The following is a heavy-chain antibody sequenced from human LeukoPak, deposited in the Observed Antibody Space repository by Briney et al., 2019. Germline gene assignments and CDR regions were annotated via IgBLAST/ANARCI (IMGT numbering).Heavy chain of an antibody. J-gene: IGHJ5*02. CDR3: ARWRAGASSSRVWGWFDP. V-gene: IGHV4-39*07. D-gene: IGHD6-6*01. CDR2: IYYSGST. CDR1: GGSISSSSYY. Sequence: SETLSLTCTVSGGSISSSSYYWGWIRQPPGKGLEWIGSIYYSGSTYYNPSLKSRVTISVDTSKNQFSLKLSSVTAADTAVYYCARWRAGASSSRVWGWFDPWGQGTLVTVSS.